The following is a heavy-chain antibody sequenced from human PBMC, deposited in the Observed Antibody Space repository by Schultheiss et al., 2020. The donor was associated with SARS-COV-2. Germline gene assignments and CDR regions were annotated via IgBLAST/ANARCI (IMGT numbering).Heavy chain of an antibody. CDR3: ARVRYYDSSGWHYYYYGMDV. V-gene: IGHV3-30*07. CDR2: IWYDGSNK. D-gene: IGHD3-22*01. J-gene: IGHJ6*02. Sequence: GGSLRLSCAASGFTFSSYAMHWVRQAPGKGLEWVAVIWYDGSNKYYADSVKGRFTISRDNSKNTLYLQMNSLRAEDTAVYFCARVRYYDSSGWHYYYYGMDVWGQGTTVTVSS. CDR1: GFTFSSYA.